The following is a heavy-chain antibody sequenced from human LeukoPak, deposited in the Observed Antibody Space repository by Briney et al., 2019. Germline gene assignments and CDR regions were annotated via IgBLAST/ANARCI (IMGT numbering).Heavy chain of an antibody. V-gene: IGHV1-69*06. D-gene: IGHD4-17*01. CDR3: ATTNDDYGDYTLDY. Sequence: ASVKVSCKASGGTFSSYAISWVRQAPGQGLEWMGGIIPIFGTANYAQKFQGRVTITADKSTSTAYMELSSLRSEDTAMYYCATTNDDYGDYTLDYWGQGTLVTVSS. CDR1: GGTFSSYA. J-gene: IGHJ4*02. CDR2: IIPIFGTA.